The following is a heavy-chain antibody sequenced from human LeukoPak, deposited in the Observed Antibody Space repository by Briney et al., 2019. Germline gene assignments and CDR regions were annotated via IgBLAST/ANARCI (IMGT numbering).Heavy chain of an antibody. CDR3: ARDRDSSGWYEGFDY. CDR2: ISYDGSNK. V-gene: IGHV3-30*19. J-gene: IGHJ4*02. CDR1: GFTFSSYG. Sequence: PGRSLRLSCAASGFTFSSYGMHLVRQAPGKGLEWVAVISYDGSNKYYADSVKGRFTISRDNSKNTLYLQMNSLRADDTAVYYCARDRDSSGWYEGFDYWGQGTLVTVSS. D-gene: IGHD6-19*01.